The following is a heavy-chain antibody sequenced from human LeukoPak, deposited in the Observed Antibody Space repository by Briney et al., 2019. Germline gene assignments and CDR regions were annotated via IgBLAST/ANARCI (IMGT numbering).Heavy chain of an antibody. CDR1: GDYINSGDYF. J-gene: IGHJ4*02. Sequence: PSQTLSLTCTVSGDYINSGDYFWSWIRQPPGKGLEWIGYIYYSGSTNYNPSLKSRVTISVDTSKNQFSLKLSSVTAADTAVYYCARDRSAANLYYFDYWGQGTLVTVSS. V-gene: IGHV4-30-4*01. D-gene: IGHD1-1*01. CDR3: ARDRSAANLYYFDY. CDR2: IYYSGST.